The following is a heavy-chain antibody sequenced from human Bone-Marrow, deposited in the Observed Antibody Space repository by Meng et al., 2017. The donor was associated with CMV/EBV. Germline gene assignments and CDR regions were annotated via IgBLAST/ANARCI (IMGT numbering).Heavy chain of an antibody. J-gene: IGHJ6*02. CDR1: GGSISSSSYY. Sequence: SETLCLTCTVSGGSISSSSYYWGWIGQPQGKGLEWIGSLYYSGRTYYNPSLKSRVTISVDTSKNQFSLTLSSVTAADTAVYACARSPRGVPALPYYYGMDVWGQGTTVTVSS. CDR3: ARSPRGVPALPYYYGMDV. D-gene: IGHD2-2*01. V-gene: IGHV4-39*07. CDR2: LYYSGRT.